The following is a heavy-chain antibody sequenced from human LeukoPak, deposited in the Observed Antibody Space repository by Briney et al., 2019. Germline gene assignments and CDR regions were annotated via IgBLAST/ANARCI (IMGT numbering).Heavy chain of an antibody. CDR2: MNPNSGNT. Sequence: ASVNVSGKASGYTFTSYDINWVRQATGQGLEWMGWMNPNSGNTGYAHKFQGRVTMTRNTSISTAYMELSSLRSEDTAVYYCSRGRAVTNDAFDIWGQGTMVTVSS. V-gene: IGHV1-8*01. J-gene: IGHJ3*02. CDR1: GYTFTSYD. CDR3: SRGRAVTNDAFDI. D-gene: IGHD4-17*01.